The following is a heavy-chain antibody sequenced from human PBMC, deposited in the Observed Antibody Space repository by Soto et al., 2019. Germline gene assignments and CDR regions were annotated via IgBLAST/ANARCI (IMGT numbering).Heavy chain of an antibody. Sequence: ASVKVSCKASGYTFTSYYMHWVRQAPGQGLEWMGIINPSGGRTSYAQKFQGRVTITTDESTSTVYMELSSLRSEDTAVYYCARDRDDYGSGNYYNRIDFWGQGTLVTVSS. D-gene: IGHD3-10*01. CDR1: GYTFTSYY. J-gene: IGHJ4*02. V-gene: IGHV1-46*01. CDR2: INPSGGRT. CDR3: ARDRDDYGSGNYYNRIDF.